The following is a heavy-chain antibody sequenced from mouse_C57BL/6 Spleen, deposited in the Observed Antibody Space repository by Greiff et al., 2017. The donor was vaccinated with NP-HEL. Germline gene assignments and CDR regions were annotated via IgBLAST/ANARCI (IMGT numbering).Heavy chain of an antibody. D-gene: IGHD4-1*01. V-gene: IGHV8-8*01. J-gene: IGHJ3*01. Sequence: QVTLKESGPGLLQPSQTLSLTCSFSGFSLSTFGMGVGWIRQPSGKGLAWLAYIWWYVVKYYNPALKSRLTISKATSKNQVVFKIANGDTADNATYYCSRLTGTRAWFAYWGQGTLVTVSA. CDR1: GFSLSTFGMG. CDR2: IWWYVVK. CDR3: SRLTGTRAWFAY.